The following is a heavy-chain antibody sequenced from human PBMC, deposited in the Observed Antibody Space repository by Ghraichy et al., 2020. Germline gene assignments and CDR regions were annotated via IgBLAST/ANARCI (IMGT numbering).Heavy chain of an antibody. J-gene: IGHJ3*02. CDR3: ATRYSSGRDAFDI. Sequence: ESLNISCTVSGASIRSYYWGWIRQPPGRGLEWIGSIYYSGGTYYNPSLKSRATISVDTSKNQFSLKLSSVTAADTAVFYCATRYSSGRDAFDIWGQGTMVTVSS. CDR1: GASIRSYY. CDR2: IYYSGGT. D-gene: IGHD2-15*01. V-gene: IGHV4-39*01.